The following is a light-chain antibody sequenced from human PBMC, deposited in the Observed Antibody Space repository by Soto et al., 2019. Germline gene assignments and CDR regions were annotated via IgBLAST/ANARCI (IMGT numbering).Light chain of an antibody. CDR2: DAS. CDR3: QHRTTWPPLFA. CDR1: QNIGNF. V-gene: IGKV3-11*01. J-gene: IGKJ3*01. Sequence: EIVLTQSPSNMSLSPGERATLSCRASQNIGNFLAWYQHKPGQAPRLLIYDASKRATGIPARFSGSGSGTDFTLTIGSLEPADFAVYYCQHRTTWPPLFAFGPGTRVDIK.